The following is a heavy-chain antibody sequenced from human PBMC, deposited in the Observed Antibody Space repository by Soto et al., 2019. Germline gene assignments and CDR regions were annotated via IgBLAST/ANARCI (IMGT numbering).Heavy chain of an antibody. CDR2: INHSGST. V-gene: IGHV4-34*01. CDR1: GGSFSNYY. CDR3: ARVRPSHWYFDL. J-gene: IGHJ2*01. D-gene: IGHD6-6*01. Sequence: QVQLQQWGAGLLKPSETLSLTCAVYGGSFSNYYWSWIRQPPGKGLEWIGEINHSGSTNYNPSLKSRVTISIDTPKNQFSLKLSSVTAADTAVYYCARVRPSHWYFDLWGRGTLVTVSS.